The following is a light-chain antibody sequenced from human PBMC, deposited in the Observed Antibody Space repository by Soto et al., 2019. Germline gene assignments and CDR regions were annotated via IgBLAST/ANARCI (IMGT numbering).Light chain of an antibody. Sequence: DIVMTQSPLSLPATPGEPASISCRSSQSLLHSNGYNYLDWYLQKPGQPPQLLISLGSNRASGVPDRFSGSGSGTDFTLKIITVEAEDVGVYYCMQTLQTPVTFGGGTKVEIK. CDR2: LGS. CDR1: QSLLHSNGYNY. CDR3: MQTLQTPVT. V-gene: IGKV2-28*01. J-gene: IGKJ4*01.